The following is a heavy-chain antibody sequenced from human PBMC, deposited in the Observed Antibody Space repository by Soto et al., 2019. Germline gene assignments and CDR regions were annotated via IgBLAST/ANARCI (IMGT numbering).Heavy chain of an antibody. J-gene: IGHJ4*02. V-gene: IGHV5-10-1*01. CDR3: ARQIYDSDTGPNFQYYFES. CDR2: IDPSDSQT. Sequence: GESLKISCKGSGYSFAGYWITWVRQKPGKGLEWMGRIDPSDSQTYYSPSFRGHVTISVTKSITTVFLQWSSLRASDTAMYYRARQIYDSDTGPNFQYYFESWGQGTPVTVSS. CDR1: GYSFAGYW. D-gene: IGHD3-22*01.